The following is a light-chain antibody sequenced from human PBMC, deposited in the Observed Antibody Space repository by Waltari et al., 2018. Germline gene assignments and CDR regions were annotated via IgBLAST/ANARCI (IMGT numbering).Light chain of an antibody. CDR1: SGRIASNF. V-gene: IGLV6-57*01. Sequence: NFVLTQPHSVSASPGKTVTISCARSSGRIASNFVQWFQHRPGSSPTTVIYQDNRRPLGVPDRVSCSIDSSSNSASLTSSGLMTEDEAAYYCQSYENSNVIFGGGTELTVL. J-gene: IGLJ2*01. CDR2: QDN. CDR3: QSYENSNVI.